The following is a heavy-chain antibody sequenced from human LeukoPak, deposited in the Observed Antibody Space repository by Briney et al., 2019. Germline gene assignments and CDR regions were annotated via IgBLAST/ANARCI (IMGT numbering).Heavy chain of an antibody. CDR3: VREYQDDFWSGYPV. D-gene: IGHD3-3*01. CDR2: IIPIFGTA. CDR1: GGTFSSYA. J-gene: IGHJ6*04. Sequence: GSSVKVSCKASGGTFSSYAISWVRQAPGQGLGWMGGIIPIFGTANYAQKFQGRVTITADESTSTAYMELSSLRSEDTAVYYCVREYQDDFWSGYPVWGKGTTVTVSS. V-gene: IGHV1-69*01.